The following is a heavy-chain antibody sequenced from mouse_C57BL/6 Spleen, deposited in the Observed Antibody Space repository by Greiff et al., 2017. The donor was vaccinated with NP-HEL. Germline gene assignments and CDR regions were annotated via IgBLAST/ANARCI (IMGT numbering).Heavy chain of an antibody. D-gene: IGHD1-1*01. CDR1: GYAFSSSW. Sequence: VQLQQSGPELVKPGASVKISCKASGYAFSSSWMNWVKQRPGKGLEWIGRIYPGDGDTNYNGKFKGKATLTADKSSSTAYMQLSSLTSEDSAVYFWARSTTVVVHYAMDYWGQGTSVTVSS. J-gene: IGHJ4*01. V-gene: IGHV1-82*01. CDR2: IYPGDGDT. CDR3: ARSTTVVVHYAMDY.